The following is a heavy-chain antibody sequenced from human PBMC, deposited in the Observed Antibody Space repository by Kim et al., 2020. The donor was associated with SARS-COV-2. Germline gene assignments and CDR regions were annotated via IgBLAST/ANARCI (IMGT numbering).Heavy chain of an antibody. CDR2: ST. D-gene: IGHD6-19*01. J-gene: IGHJ4*02. V-gene: IGHV3-74*01. CDR3: ARRAYSSGWWYFDY. Sequence: STSYADSVKGRFTITRDNAKNTLYLQMNSLGAEDTAVYYCARRAYSSGWWYFDYWGQGTLVTVSS.